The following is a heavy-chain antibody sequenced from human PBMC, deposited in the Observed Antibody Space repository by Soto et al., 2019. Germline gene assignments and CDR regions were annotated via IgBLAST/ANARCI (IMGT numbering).Heavy chain of an antibody. CDR1: GGSISTYY. D-gene: IGHD3-10*01. V-gene: IGHV4-59*08. J-gene: IGHJ6*02. Sequence: QVQLQESGPGLVKPSETLTLTCTVSGGSISTYYWNWIRQPPGKGLEWIGYIYDSGSTNYNPSLKRRVTISVDTSKKEFSLKLTSVTAADTAVYYCARLAYGAGSVDVWGQGTTVTVSS. CDR2: IYDSGST. CDR3: ARLAYGAGSVDV.